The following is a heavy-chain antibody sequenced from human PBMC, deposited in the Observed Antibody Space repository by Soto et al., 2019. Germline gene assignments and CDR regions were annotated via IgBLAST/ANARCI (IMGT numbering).Heavy chain of an antibody. V-gene: IGHV4-31*03. CDR2: IYYSGNT. Sequence: QVQLEESGPGLVKPSQTLSLTCTGSGGSISSGDYYRSRIRQYPGKGLEWSGYIYYSGNTSYNPYLKSRITISVDTSKNQFSLKLTSVTAADTAVYYCARGGGYWGQGTLVTVSS. D-gene: IGHD3-16*01. J-gene: IGHJ4*02. CDR3: ARGGGY. CDR1: GGSISSGDYY.